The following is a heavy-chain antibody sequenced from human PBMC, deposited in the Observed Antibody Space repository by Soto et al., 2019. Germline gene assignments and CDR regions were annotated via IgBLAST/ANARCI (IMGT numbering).Heavy chain of an antibody. CDR2: IIPIFGTA. Sequence: GASVKVSCKASGGTFSSYAISWVRQAPGQGLEWMGGIIPIFGTANYAQKFQGRVTITADESTSTAYMELSSLRSEDTAVYYCARDKQGHYDFWSGSKFDPMGPGNPGHRLL. J-gene: IGHJ5*02. CDR3: ARDKQGHYDFWSGSKFDP. D-gene: IGHD3-3*01. CDR1: GGTFSSYA. V-gene: IGHV1-69*13.